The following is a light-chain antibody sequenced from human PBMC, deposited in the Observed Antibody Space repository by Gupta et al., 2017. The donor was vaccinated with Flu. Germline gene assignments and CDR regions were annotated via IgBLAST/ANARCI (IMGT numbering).Light chain of an antibody. CDR3: AALDDSMSGPV. V-gene: IGLV1-47*01. Sequence: QSVLTEPPSASVTPGQRVTIACSGSTSNLGSNYVYWYQQLPGTAPKLLIYSNNQPPSGGADRLSASKSGDKASLATSGLRSEDEADDYCAALDDSMSGPVFGGGTKLTVL. J-gene: IGLJ2*01. CDR2: SNN. CDR1: TSNLGSNY.